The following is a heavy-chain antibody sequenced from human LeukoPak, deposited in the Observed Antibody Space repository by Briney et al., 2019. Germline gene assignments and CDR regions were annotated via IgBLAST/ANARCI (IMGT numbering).Heavy chain of an antibody. CDR3: AKESDSGYHSEGPKN. V-gene: IGHV3-30*02. J-gene: IGHJ4*02. CDR2: VWNDGSNE. Sequence: GGSQRLSCAASGFVLSDYGMHWVRQAPGKGLEWVAFVWNDGSNEYYVGSVKGQFTISRDKSKNTLYLQMNSLRAEDTAVYSCAKESDSGYHSEGPKNWGLGTLVTVTS. CDR1: GFVLSDYG. D-gene: IGHD5-12*01.